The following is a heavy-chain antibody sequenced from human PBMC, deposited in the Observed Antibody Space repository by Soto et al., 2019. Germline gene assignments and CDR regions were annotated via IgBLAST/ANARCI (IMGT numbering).Heavy chain of an antibody. J-gene: IGHJ5*02. CDR3: ARDLADSGSYNWFDP. D-gene: IGHD3-22*01. CDR1: GGSISSGDYY. V-gene: IGHV4-30-4*01. Sequence: SETLSLTCTVSGGSISSGDYYWSWICQPPGKGLEWIGYIYYSGSTYYNPSLKSRVTISVDTSKNQFSLKLSSVTAADTAVYYCARDLADSGSYNWFDPWGQGTLVTVSS. CDR2: IYYSGST.